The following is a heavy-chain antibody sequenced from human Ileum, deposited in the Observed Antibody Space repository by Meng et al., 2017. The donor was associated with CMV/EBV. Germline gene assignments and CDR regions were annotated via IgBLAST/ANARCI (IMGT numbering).Heavy chain of an antibody. D-gene: IGHD6-25*01. V-gene: IGHV1-2*02. CDR3: ARDPDFNIAAYNDY. J-gene: IGHJ4*02. Sequence: ASVPVSCKASGYTFTGYYMHWVRQAPGQGLEWMGWINPNTGGTNYGQKFQGRVNMTRDTSISTAYMDLSRLRSDDTAVYYCARDPDFNIAAYNDYWGQGTLVTVSS. CDR1: GYTFTGYY. CDR2: INPNTGGT.